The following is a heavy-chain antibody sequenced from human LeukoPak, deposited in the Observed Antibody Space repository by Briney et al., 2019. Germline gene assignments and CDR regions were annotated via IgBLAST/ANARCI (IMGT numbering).Heavy chain of an antibody. V-gene: IGHV3-7*01. D-gene: IGHD6-19*01. CDR1: GFIFSNYW. CDR2: IKPDGSAA. CDR3: AGPPQAGPFDH. J-gene: IGHJ4*02. Sequence: PGGSLRLSCVGSGFIFSNYWLTWVRQAPGKGLEWVGNIKPDGSAAFYVDSVKGRFTISRNNAKNSLYLQMNRLRVDDTAVYYCAGPPQAGPFDHWGQGTLVTVSS.